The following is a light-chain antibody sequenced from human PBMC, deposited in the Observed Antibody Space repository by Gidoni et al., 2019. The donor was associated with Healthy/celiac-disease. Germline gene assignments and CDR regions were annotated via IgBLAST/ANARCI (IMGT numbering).Light chain of an antibody. CDR1: SSDVGDYIY. Sequence: LTQPASVSGSPGPSITISCTGSSSDVGDYIYVSWFQQHPGKAPRLIIYEVSNRPSGVSNRFSGSKSGNTASLVISGLQAEDEADYYCSSYSSTNTLVVFGGGTRLTVL. V-gene: IGLV2-14*03. CDR3: SSYSSTNTLVV. CDR2: EVS. J-gene: IGLJ2*01.